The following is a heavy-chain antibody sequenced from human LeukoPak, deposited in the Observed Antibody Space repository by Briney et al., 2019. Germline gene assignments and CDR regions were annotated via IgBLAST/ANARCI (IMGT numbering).Heavy chain of an antibody. J-gene: IGHJ4*02. V-gene: IGHV3-11*06. CDR3: ARDGYGALRFDC. CDR2: LSSSGSHT. Sequence: GGSLRLSCAASGFTVSDYYMIWIRQAPGKGLEWISYLSSSGSHTNFADSVEGRFTISRDNAKNSLYLQMNSLRVEDTAVYYCARDGYGALRFDCWGQGTLVTVSS. CDR1: GFTVSDYY. D-gene: IGHD4/OR15-4a*01.